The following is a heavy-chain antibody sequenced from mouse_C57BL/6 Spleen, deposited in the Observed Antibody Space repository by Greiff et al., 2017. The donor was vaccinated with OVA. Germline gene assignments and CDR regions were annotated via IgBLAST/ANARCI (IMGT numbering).Heavy chain of an antibody. V-gene: IGHV5-4*03. CDR3: ASLYYDYDFYFDY. J-gene: IGHJ2*01. CDR1: GFTFSSYA. D-gene: IGHD2-4*01. CDR2: ISDGGSYT. Sequence: EVKLVESGGGLVKPGGSLKLSCAASGFTFSSYAMSWVRQTPEKRLEWVATISDGGSYTYYPDNVKGRFTISRDTAHNNLYLQLRHLNSEDTAMYYCASLYYDYDFYFDYWGQGTTLPVSS.